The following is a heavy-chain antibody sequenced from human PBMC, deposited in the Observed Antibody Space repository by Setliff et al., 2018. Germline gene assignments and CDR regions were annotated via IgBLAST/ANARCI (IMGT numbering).Heavy chain of an antibody. CDR3: ARTFNGSPADR. Sequence: SETLSLTCTISGDSISDISYYWGFIRQSPGKGPEWIGSIYYSGTAYYNPSLESRATMFVDTSKNQFSLRLNSVTAADTAVYYCARTFNGSPADRWGQGTLVTVSS. CDR2: IYYSGTA. CDR1: GDSISDISYY. J-gene: IGHJ5*02. D-gene: IGHD2-2*01. V-gene: IGHV4-39*01.